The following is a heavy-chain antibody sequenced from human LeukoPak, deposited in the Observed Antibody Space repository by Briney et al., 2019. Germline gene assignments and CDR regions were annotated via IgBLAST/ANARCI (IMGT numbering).Heavy chain of an antibody. Sequence: GGSLRLSCAASGFTFSSYAMSWVRQAPGKGLEWVSAISGSGGSTYYADSVKGRFTTSRDNSKNTLYLQMNSLRAEDTAVYYCDTSYYYDSSGYYWIGYWGQGTLVTVSS. V-gene: IGHV3-23*01. J-gene: IGHJ4*02. CDR3: DTSYYYDSSGYYWIGY. CDR2: ISGSGGST. CDR1: GFTFSSYA. D-gene: IGHD3-22*01.